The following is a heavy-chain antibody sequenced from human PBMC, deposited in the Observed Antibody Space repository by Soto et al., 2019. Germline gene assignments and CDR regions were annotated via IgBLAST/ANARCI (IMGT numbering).Heavy chain of an antibody. J-gene: IGHJ6*02. V-gene: IGHV3-30*18. CDR3: AKDIAVAEHYYYYGMDI. D-gene: IGHD6-19*01. CDR1: GFTFSTYG. Sequence: QVQLVESGGGVVQPGRSLRLSCAASGFTFSTYGIHWVRQATGKGLEWVAVISYDGTNKYYADSVKGRFTISRDNSKNTLYLQMNSLRAEDTAVYYCAKDIAVAEHYYYYGMDIWGQGTTVTVSS. CDR2: ISYDGTNK.